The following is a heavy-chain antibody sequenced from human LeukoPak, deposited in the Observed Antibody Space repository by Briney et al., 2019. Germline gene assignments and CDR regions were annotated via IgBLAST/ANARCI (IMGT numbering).Heavy chain of an antibody. CDR1: GFTFSSNW. V-gene: IGHV3-7*01. CDR2: IKQDGSEK. CDR3: ARVARVGGGYGYNSGLFDY. Sequence: GGSLRLSCAVSGFTFSSNWMSWLRQAPGKGLEWVADIKQDGSEKYYVDSMKGLFTISRDNAKNSLYLQMNSLRAEDTAVYYCARVARVGGGYGYNSGLFDYWGQGTLVTVSS. D-gene: IGHD5-24*01. J-gene: IGHJ4*02.